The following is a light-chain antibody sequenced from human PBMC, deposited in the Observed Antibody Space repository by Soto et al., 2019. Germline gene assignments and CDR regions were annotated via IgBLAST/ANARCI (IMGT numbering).Light chain of an antibody. V-gene: IGLV1-40*01. CDR3: QSYDSSLSGFYV. CDR1: SSNIGAGYD. CDR2: GNS. J-gene: IGLJ1*01. Sequence: QSVLTQPPSVSGAPGQRVTISCTGSSSNIGAGYDVHWYQQLPGTAPKLLIYGNSNRPSGVPDRFSGSKSGTSASLAITGLQAEDEADYYCQSYDSSLSGFYVFGTGPRSPP.